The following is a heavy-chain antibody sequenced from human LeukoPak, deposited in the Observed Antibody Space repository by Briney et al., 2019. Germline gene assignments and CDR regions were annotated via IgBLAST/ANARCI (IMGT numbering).Heavy chain of an antibody. J-gene: IGHJ5*02. V-gene: IGHV4-34*01. Sequence: SETLSLTCAVYGGSFSGYYWSWIRQPPWKGLECIGEINHSGSTNYNPSLKSRVTISVDTSKNQFSLKLASVTAADTAVYYCARGCSAGTPHNWCDPWGQGTLVSVSS. D-gene: IGHD6-13*01. CDR2: INHSGST. CDR1: GGSFSGYY. CDR3: ARGCSAGTPHNWCDP.